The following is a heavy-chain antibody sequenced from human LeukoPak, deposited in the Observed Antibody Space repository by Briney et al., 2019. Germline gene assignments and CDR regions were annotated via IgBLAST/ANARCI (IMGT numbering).Heavy chain of an antibody. CDR2: ISSSSSYI. D-gene: IGHD4-17*01. CDR1: GFTFSSYA. V-gene: IGHV3-21*01. J-gene: IGHJ4*02. CDR3: TRDYYGDYSFDY. Sequence: PGGSLRLSCAASGFTFSSYAMSWVHQAPGKGLKWVSSISSSSSYIHYADSVKGRFTISRDNAKNSVYLEMSSLRAEDTAVYYCTRDYYGDYSFDYWGQGTLVTVSS.